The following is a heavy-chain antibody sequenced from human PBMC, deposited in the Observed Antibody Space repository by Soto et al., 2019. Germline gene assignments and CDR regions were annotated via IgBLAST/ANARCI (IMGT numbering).Heavy chain of an antibody. CDR1: GGSIISYY. CDR2: IYYSGST. Sequence: SETLSLTCTFSGGSIISYYWSWIRQPPGKGLEWIGYIYYSGSTNYNPSLKSRVTISVDTSKNQFSLRLSSVTAADTAVYYCARQRCSGGSCYIGYWGQGTLVTVSS. D-gene: IGHD2-15*01. CDR3: ARQRCSGGSCYIGY. V-gene: IGHV4-59*08. J-gene: IGHJ4*02.